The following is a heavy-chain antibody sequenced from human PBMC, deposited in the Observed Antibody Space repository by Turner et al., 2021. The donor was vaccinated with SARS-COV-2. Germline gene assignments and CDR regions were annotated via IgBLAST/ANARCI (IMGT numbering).Heavy chain of an antibody. CDR1: GFTFANAW. J-gene: IGHJ4*02. CDR2: IASNTDGGAT. V-gene: IGHV3-15*04. CDR3: VGAFLGN. Sequence: EVQLVESGGDLVKPGGSLRLSFAASGFTFANAWMSWVRQAPGKGLEGVGHIASNTDGGATYYAAPVKGRFTISRDDSKTTLFLQMTSLKAEDTAVYYCVGAFLGNWGQGTLVTVSS. D-gene: IGHD3-16*01.